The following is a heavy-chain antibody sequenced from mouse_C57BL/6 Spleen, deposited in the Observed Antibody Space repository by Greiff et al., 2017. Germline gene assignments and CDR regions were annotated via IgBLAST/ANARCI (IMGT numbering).Heavy chain of an antibody. CDR2: IYPGDGDT. CDR1: GYAFSSYW. J-gene: IGHJ1*03. V-gene: IGHV1-80*01. CDR3: ARNQLGYFDV. Sequence: VQLVVSGAELVKPGASVKISCKASGYAFSSYWMNWVKQRPGKGLEWIGQIYPGDGDTNYNGKFKGKATLTADKSSSTAYMQLSSLTSEDSAVYFCARNQLGYFDVWGTGTTVTVSS.